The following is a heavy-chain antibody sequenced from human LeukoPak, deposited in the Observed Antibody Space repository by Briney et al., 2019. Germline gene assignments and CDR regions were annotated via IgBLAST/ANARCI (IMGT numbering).Heavy chain of an antibody. J-gene: IGHJ5*02. Sequence: EETLKITCKGSGYSFTSYWIGWVRQMPGKGLEWIGIIYPGDSDTRYSPSFQVQVTISADKSVSTAYLQWSSLKASDTAMDYCASLYYDCYDSRPIDPWGQGTLVTVSS. CDR1: GYSFTSYW. CDR2: IYPGDSDT. CDR3: ASLYYDCYDSRPIDP. D-gene: IGHD3-22*01. V-gene: IGHV5-51*01.